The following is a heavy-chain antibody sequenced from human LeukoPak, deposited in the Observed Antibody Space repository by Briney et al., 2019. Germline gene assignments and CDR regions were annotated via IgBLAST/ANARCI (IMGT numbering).Heavy chain of an antibody. CDR3: AHDARSYRSYNYGAFDF. J-gene: IGHJ4*02. D-gene: IGHD4/OR15-4a*01. CDR1: GFTFSDYG. V-gene: IGHV3-30*18. Sequence: GTSLRLSCTGSGFTFSDYGIHWLRLAPGKGLEWVAVISHDGFLQNYADSVRARFNISRNTSNNPVSLQMDSLGIEDTATYYCAHDARSYRSYNYGAFDFWGQGTRVIASS. CDR2: ISHDGFLQ.